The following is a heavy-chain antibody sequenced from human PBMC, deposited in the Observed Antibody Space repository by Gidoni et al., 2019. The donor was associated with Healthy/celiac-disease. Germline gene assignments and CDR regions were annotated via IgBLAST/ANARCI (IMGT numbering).Heavy chain of an antibody. CDR1: GFPFSSYA. J-gene: IGHJ4*02. D-gene: IGHD6-6*01. Sequence: QVQLVESGGGVVQPGRSMRLSCPASGFPFSSYAMHWVRQAPGKGREWVAVIAYDGSNKYYADSVKGRFTISRDNSKNTLYLQMNSLRAEDTAVYYCARTFSSSPHLFDYWGQGTLVTVSS. CDR2: IAYDGSNK. V-gene: IGHV3-30-3*01. CDR3: ARTFSSSPHLFDY.